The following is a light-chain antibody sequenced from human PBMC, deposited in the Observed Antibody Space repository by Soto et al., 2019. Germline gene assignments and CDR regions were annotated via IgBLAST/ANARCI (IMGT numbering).Light chain of an antibody. CDR3: NSYASSANWV. CDR1: SSDVGGYNF. Sequence: QYALTQPPSASGSPGQSVTISCTGTSSDVGGYNFVSWYRQYPGKAPKLMIYEVSKRPSGVPDRFSGSKSGNTASLTVSGLQAEDEADYYCNSYASSANWVFGGGTKLTVL. J-gene: IGLJ3*02. V-gene: IGLV2-8*01. CDR2: EVS.